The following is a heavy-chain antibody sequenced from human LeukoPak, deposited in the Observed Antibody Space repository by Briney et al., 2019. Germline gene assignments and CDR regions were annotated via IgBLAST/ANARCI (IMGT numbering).Heavy chain of an antibody. V-gene: IGHV3-7*01. CDR1: GFTFSSYR. Sequence: PGGSLRLSCAASGFTFSSYRMSWVRQAPGKGLEWVANIKQDGSEKYYVDSVRGRFTISRDNAKNSLYLQMNSLRAEDTAVYYCAREDTGMASYWGQGTLVTVSS. CDR2: IKQDGSEK. D-gene: IGHD5-18*01. J-gene: IGHJ4*02. CDR3: AREDTGMASY.